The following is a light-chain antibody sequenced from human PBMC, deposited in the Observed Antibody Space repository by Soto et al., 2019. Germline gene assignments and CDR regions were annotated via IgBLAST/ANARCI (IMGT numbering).Light chain of an antibody. V-gene: IGLV2-14*03. J-gene: IGLJ2*01. CDR2: DVS. CDR3: SSYTSSTFVV. CDR1: SSDVGAYDY. Sequence: QSALTQPVSVSGSPGQSITISCTGTSSDVGAYDYVSWYQQHPGKVPKLMIYDVSNRPSGVSDRFSGSKSGDTASLTISGLQAEDEADYYCSSYTSSTFVVFGGGTKLTVL.